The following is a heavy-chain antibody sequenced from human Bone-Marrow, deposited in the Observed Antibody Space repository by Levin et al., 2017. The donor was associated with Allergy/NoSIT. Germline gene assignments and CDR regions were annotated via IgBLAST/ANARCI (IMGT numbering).Heavy chain of an antibody. CDR3: ARDLGLGGNAAYAFDI. D-gene: IGHD4-23*01. Sequence: GESLKISCKASGYTFTSYAMHWVRQAPGQRLEWMGWINAGNGNTKYSQKFQGRVTITRDTSASTAYMELSSLRSEDTAVYYCARDLGLGGNAAYAFDIWGQGTMVTVSS. J-gene: IGHJ3*02. V-gene: IGHV1-3*01. CDR2: INAGNGNT. CDR1: GYTFTSYA.